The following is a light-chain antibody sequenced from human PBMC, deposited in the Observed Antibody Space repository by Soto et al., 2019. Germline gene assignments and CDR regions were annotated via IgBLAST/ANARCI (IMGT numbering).Light chain of an antibody. V-gene: IGKV1-5*01. CDR2: DVS. Sequence: DIQMTQSPSTVSASVGDRVRLTCRASQNIERWQAWYQQKPGKAPKLLLYDVSTLERGVPSRFSGSGSGTDFTLTISSLQPQDIATNYCQHFANLPMTFGQGTRLEIK. J-gene: IGKJ5*01. CDR1: QNIERW. CDR3: QHFANLPMT.